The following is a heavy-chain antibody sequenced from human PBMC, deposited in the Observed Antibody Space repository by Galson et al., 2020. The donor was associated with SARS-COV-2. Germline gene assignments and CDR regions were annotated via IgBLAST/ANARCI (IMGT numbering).Heavy chain of an antibody. J-gene: IGHJ3*02. CDR1: GGSISSGGYY. V-gene: IGHV4-31*03. D-gene: IGHD2-15*01. CDR3: ARSKYPIVKDAFDI. CDR2: IYYSGST. Sequence: SETLSLTCTVSGGSISSGGYYWSWIRQHPGKGLEWIGYIYYSGSTYYNPSLKSRVTISVDTSKNQFSLKLSSVTAADTAVYYCARSKYPIVKDAFDIWGQGTMVTVSS.